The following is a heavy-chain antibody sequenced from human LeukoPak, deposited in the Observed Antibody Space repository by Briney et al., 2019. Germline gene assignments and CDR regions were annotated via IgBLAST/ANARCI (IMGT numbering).Heavy chain of an antibody. D-gene: IGHD5-24*01. Sequence: GGSLRLSCAASGFTFSTYAMHWVRQAPGEGLEWVAFIGPDGTNKHYGDAVKGRFTISRDNSKNTLYLQMNSLRPEDTAVYYCAKGLRDGSNKYFDSWGQGTLVTVSS. J-gene: IGHJ4*02. CDR2: IGPDGTNK. CDR1: GFTFSTYA. CDR3: AKGLRDGSNKYFDS. V-gene: IGHV3-30*02.